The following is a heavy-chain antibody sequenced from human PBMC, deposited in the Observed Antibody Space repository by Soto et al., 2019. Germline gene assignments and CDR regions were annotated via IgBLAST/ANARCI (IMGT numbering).Heavy chain of an antibody. J-gene: IGHJ4*02. V-gene: IGHV4-31*03. CDR1: GGSISSGGYY. D-gene: IGHD3-10*01. CDR3: ARDGLWFGELPY. Sequence: QVQLQESGPGLVKPSQTLSLTCTVSGGSISSGGYYWSWIRQHPGKGLEWIGYIYYSGSTYYNPSLKSRVTISVDTSKIQFSLKLSSVTAADTAVYYCARDGLWFGELPYWGQGTLVTVSS. CDR2: IYYSGST.